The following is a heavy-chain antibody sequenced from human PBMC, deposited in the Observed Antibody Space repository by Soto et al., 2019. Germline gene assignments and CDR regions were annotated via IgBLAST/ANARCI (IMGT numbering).Heavy chain of an antibody. D-gene: IGHD2-2*01. Sequence: QVHLQESGPGLVKTSQTLSLSCSVSGDSINSGGYYWYWIRQHPGAGLEYLGFISYRGSTSYNPSVARRTSASRDPSRAQVALKSRSFTAADTAGYYCARCAEPAVRGDSDHYYKDVWGKGTSVNVS. CDR3: ARCAEPAVRGDSDHYYKDV. CDR2: ISYRGST. J-gene: IGHJ6*03. CDR1: GDSINSGGYY. V-gene: IGHV4-31*10.